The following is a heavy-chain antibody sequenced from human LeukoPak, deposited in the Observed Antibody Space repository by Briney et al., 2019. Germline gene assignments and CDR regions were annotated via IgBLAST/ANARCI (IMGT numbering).Heavy chain of an antibody. V-gene: IGHV3-30*02. CDR1: GFTFSSYG. CDR3: ARARGSYYKGDAFDI. CDR2: IRYDGSNK. D-gene: IGHD1-26*01. Sequence: GRSLRLSCAASGFTFSSYGMHWVRQAPGKGLEWVAFIRYDGSNKYYADSVKGRFTISRDNSKNTLYLQMNSLRAEDTAVYYCARARGSYYKGDAFDIWGQGTMVTVSS. J-gene: IGHJ3*02.